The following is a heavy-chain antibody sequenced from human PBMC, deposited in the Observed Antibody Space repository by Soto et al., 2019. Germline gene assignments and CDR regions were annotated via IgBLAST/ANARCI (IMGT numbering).Heavy chain of an antibody. D-gene: IGHD2-21*01. CDR1: GFTFSSYA. CDR2: ISGSGGST. Sequence: GGSLSLSCAASGFTFSSYAMSWVRQAPGKGLEWVSAISGSGGSTYYADSVKGRFTISRDNSKNTLYLQMNSLRGQSPAVKDCPRVHSDPNLSGTVAIDS. CDR3: PRVHSDPNLSGTVAIDS. J-gene: IGHJ5*01. V-gene: IGHV3-23*01.